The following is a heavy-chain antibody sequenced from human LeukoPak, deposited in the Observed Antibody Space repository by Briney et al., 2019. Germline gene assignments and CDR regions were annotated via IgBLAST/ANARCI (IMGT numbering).Heavy chain of an antibody. D-gene: IGHD5-18*01. CDR3: ARDGAIQLWYYGMDV. J-gene: IGHJ6*02. V-gene: IGHV3-21*01. CDR1: GFTFSSNW. Sequence: GGSLRLSYAASGFTFSSNWMHWVRQAPGKGLEWVSSISSSSSYIYYADSVKGRFTISRDNAKNSLYLQMNSLRAEDTAVYYCARDGAIQLWYYGMDVWGQGTTVTVSS. CDR2: ISSSSSYI.